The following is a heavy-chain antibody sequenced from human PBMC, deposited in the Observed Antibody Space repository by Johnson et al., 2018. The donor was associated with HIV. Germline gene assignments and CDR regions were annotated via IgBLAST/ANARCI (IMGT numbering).Heavy chain of an antibody. J-gene: IGHJ3*02. V-gene: IGHV3-23*04. CDR1: GFTFSSYA. D-gene: IGHD6-13*01. Sequence: VQLVESGGGVVQPGRSLRLSCAASGFTFSSYAMSWVRQAPGKGLEWVSAIRGSGCSTYYADSVKGRFTISRDNSKNTLYLQMNSLRAEDTAVYYCAKGLLIAAAHDAFDIWGQGTMVTVSS. CDR3: AKGLLIAAAHDAFDI. CDR2: IRGSGCST.